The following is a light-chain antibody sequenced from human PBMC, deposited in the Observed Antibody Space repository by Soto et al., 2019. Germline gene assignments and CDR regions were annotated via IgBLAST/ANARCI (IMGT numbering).Light chain of an antibody. V-gene: IGLV1-44*01. J-gene: IGLJ2*01. CDR1: NSNIGSNP. Sequence: QSVLTQPPSASGTPGQRVTISCSGSNSNIGSNPVNWYQHFPGTAPKLLIYNSDQRPSGVPDRFSGSKSGTSASLAISGLQSGDEADYYCATWDDSLSGVVFGGGTKLTVL. CDR2: NSD. CDR3: ATWDDSLSGVV.